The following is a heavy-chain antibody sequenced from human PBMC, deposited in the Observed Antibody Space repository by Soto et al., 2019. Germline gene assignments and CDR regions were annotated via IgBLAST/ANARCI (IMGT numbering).Heavy chain of an antibody. CDR3: ARAGEALPAAMWDYYYGMDV. J-gene: IGHJ6*02. Sequence: GGSLRLSCAASGFTFSSYAMHWVRQAPGKGLEWVAVISYDGSNKYYADSVKGRFTISRDNSKNTLYLQMNSLRAEDTAVYYCARAGEALPAAMWDYYYGMDVWGQGTTVTVSS. CDR1: GFTFSSYA. V-gene: IGHV3-30-3*01. D-gene: IGHD2-2*01. CDR2: ISYDGSNK.